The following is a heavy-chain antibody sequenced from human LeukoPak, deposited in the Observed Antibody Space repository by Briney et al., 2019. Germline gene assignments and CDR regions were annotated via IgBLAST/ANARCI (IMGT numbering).Heavy chain of an antibody. Sequence: ASVKVSCKASGYTFTGHYIHWVRQAPGQGLEWMGWIHPNTGGTKYAQKFQGRVTMTRNTSISTAYMELSSLRSEDTAVYYCARVYRGWELLAGYWGQGTLVTVSS. J-gene: IGHJ4*02. CDR2: IHPNTGGT. CDR1: GYTFTGHY. CDR3: ARVYRGWELLAGY. D-gene: IGHD1-26*01. V-gene: IGHV1-2*02.